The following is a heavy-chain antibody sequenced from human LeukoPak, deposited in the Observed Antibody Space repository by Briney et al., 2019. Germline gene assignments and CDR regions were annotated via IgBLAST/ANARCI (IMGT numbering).Heavy chain of an antibody. CDR2: IWYDGSNK. CDR1: GFTFSSYG. V-gene: IGHV3-33*06. J-gene: IGHJ4*02. D-gene: IGHD3-22*01. CDR3: AKDTEYYYDSSGYRGGFDY. Sequence: GGSLRLSCAASGFTFSSYGMHWVRQAPGKGLKWVAVIWYDGSNKYYADSVKGRFTISRDNSKNTLYLQMNSLRAEDTAVYYCAKDTEYYYDSSGYRGGFDYWGQGTLVTVSS.